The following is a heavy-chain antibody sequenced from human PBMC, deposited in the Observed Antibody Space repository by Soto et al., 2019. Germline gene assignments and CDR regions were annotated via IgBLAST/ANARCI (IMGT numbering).Heavy chain of an antibody. V-gene: IGHV1-69*13. D-gene: IGHD2-2*01. CDR2: IIPIFGTA. J-gene: IGHJ6*02. CDR3: ARDGGDIVLVPAAHYYYYYGMDV. CDR1: GGTFSSYA. Sequence: ASVKVSCKASGGTFSSYAISWVRQAPGQGLEWMGGIIPIFGTANYAQKFQGRVTITADESTSTAYMELSSLRSEDTAVYYCARDGGDIVLVPAAHYYYYYGMDVWGQGTTVTGSS.